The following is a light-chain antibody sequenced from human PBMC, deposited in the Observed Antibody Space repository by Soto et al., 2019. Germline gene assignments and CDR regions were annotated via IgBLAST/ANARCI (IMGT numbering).Light chain of an antibody. V-gene: IGKV3-11*01. CDR3: QQRSTWPPKLS. CDR1: QSVSSY. Sequence: EIVLTQSPATLSLSPGERATLSCMASQSVSSYLAWYQQKPGQAPRLLIYDASNRATGIPARFSGSGSGTDFTLTISSLEPEDFAVYYCQQRSTWPPKLSFGGGTKVEIK. CDR2: DAS. J-gene: IGKJ4*01.